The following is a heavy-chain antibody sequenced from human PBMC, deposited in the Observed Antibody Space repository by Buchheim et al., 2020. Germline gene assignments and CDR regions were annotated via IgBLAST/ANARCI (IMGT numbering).Heavy chain of an antibody. CDR1: GFTFSSYS. V-gene: IGHV3-21*01. D-gene: IGHD6-6*01. CDR2: ISSSSGYI. J-gene: IGHJ4*02. Sequence: EVQLVESAGGLVKPGGSLRLSCAASGFTFSSYSMNWVRQAPGKGLEWVSSISSSSGYIYYADSVKGRFTIPRDNAKNSLYLQMNSLRAEDTAVYYCARGGGSSSSLLVYWGQGTL. CDR3: ARGGGSSSSLLVY.